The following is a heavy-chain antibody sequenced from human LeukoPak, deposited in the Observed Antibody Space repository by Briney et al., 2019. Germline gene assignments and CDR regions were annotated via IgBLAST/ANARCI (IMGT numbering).Heavy chain of an antibody. Sequence: GESLRIPCKGSGYSFTSYYISWVRQMPGKGLEWIGTIDPSDSYTNYSPSFQGHVTISADKSIYTAYLQWSSLKASDTAMYYCARHIGYSGYDSYWGQGTLVTVSS. J-gene: IGHJ4*02. D-gene: IGHD5-12*01. CDR1: GYSFTSYY. CDR3: ARHIGYSGYDSY. CDR2: IDPSDSYT. V-gene: IGHV5-10-1*01.